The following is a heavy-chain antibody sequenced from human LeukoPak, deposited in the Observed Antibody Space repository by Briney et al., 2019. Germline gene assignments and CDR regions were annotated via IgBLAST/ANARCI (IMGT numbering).Heavy chain of an antibody. Sequence: GGSLRLSCAASGFTFSSYSMNWVRQAPGKGLEWVAVISYDGSNKYYGDSVKGRFTISRGNSKNTLYLQMNSLRAEDTALYYCAKDHERAYCGGDCYYGMDVRGQGTTVTVSS. CDR2: ISYDGSNK. J-gene: IGHJ6*02. CDR3: AKDHERAYCGGDCYYGMDV. V-gene: IGHV3-30*18. D-gene: IGHD2-21*01. CDR1: GFTFSSYS.